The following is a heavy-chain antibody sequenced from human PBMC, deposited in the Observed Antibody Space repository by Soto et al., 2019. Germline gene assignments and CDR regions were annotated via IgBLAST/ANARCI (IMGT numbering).Heavy chain of an antibody. D-gene: IGHD2-21*01. V-gene: IGHV3-7*01. CDR1: GLTFNTYW. J-gene: IGHJ4*02. Sequence: EVQLVESGGGLVQPGESLRLSCAASGLTFNTYWMTWVRQPPGKGLEWVANINPDGSVKYSVDSLKGRFTISRDNAKNSLYLQMNSLRAEDTAVYYCAGARDYFFDYWGQGTLVTVSS. CDR3: AGARDYFFDY. CDR2: INPDGSVK.